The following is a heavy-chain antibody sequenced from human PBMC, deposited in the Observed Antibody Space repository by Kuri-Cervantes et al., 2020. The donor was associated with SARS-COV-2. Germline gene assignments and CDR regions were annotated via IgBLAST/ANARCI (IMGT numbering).Heavy chain of an antibody. CDR1: GFPFSNAW. CDR3: ARPSGSRYGDYFDY. J-gene: IGHJ4*02. Sequence: GESPKISFAASGFPFSNAWMSWARQAPGKGLEGVAVISYDGSNKYYADSVKGRFTISRNNSKNTLYLQMNSLRAEDTAVYYCARPSGSRYGDYFDYWGQGTLVTVSS. D-gene: IGHD4-17*01. CDR2: ISYDGSNK. V-gene: IGHV3-30-3*01.